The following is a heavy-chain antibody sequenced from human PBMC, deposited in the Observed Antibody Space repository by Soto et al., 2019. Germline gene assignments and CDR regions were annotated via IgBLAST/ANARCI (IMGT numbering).Heavy chain of an antibody. CDR2: ISATGGST. CDR1: GFTFNNYA. V-gene: IGHV3-23*01. Sequence: GSLRLSCAASGFTFNNYAMNWVRQAPGKGLEWVATISATGGSTYYADSVKDRFTISRDNSKNTLYLQMNGLRVEDTAVYYCAKDRLAGNFDYWGQGTQVTVSS. J-gene: IGHJ4*02. CDR3: AKDRLAGNFDY.